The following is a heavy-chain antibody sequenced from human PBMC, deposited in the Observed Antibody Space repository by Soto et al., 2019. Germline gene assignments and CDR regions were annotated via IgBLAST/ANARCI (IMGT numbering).Heavy chain of an antibody. CDR2: IYYSGST. CDR1: GGSISSSSYY. Sequence: QLQLQESGPGLVKPSETLSLTCTVSGGSISSSSYYWGWIRQPPGKGLEWIGSIYYSGSTYYNPSLKSRVTIPVDTSKNQFSLKLSSVTAADTAVYYCARHLPSAYSSGWYLSKMSRGGDYWGQGTLVTVSS. D-gene: IGHD6-19*01. J-gene: IGHJ4*02. V-gene: IGHV4-39*01. CDR3: ARHLPSAYSSGWYLSKMSRGGDY.